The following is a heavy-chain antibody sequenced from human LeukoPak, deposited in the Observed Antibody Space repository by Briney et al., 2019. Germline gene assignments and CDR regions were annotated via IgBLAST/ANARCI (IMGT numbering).Heavy chain of an antibody. CDR2: MNPNSGNT. Sequence: GASVKVSCKASGYTFTSSDINWVRQDTGQGLEWMGWMNPNSGNTGYAQKFQGRVTMTRNTSISTAYMELSSLRSEDTAVYYCARGRRLPAAMGDYWGQGTLVTVSS. CDR1: GYTFTSSD. CDR3: ARGRRLPAAMGDY. J-gene: IGHJ4*02. D-gene: IGHD2-2*01. V-gene: IGHV1-8*01.